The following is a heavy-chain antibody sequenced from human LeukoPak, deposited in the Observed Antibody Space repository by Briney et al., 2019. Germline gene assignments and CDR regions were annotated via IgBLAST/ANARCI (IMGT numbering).Heavy chain of an antibody. CDR2: ISSSSSYI. CDR1: GFTFSSYS. Sequence: GGSLRLSCAASGFTFSSYSMNWVRQAPGKGLEWVSSISSSSSYIYYADSVKGRFTISRDNAKNSLYLQMNSLRAEDTAVYYCARRYSGSYRAPHDAFDIWGQGTMVTVSS. V-gene: IGHV3-21*01. D-gene: IGHD1-26*01. CDR3: ARRYSGSYRAPHDAFDI. J-gene: IGHJ3*02.